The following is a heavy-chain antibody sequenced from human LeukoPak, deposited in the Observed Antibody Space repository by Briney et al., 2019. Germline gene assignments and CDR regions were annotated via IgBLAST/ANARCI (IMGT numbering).Heavy chain of an antibody. D-gene: IGHD7-27*01. J-gene: IGHJ3*01. V-gene: IGHV3-23*01. Sequence: GGSLRLSCAASGFSFSNYAMSWVRQAPGKGLEWLSCIRGNSGSTNYADSVRGRFTISRDNSKNTLYLQMNSLGAEDTAVYYCAKDYEMTNWGVFSLWGRGTMVTVS. CDR1: GFSFSNYA. CDR2: IRGNSGST. CDR3: AKDYEMTNWGVFSL.